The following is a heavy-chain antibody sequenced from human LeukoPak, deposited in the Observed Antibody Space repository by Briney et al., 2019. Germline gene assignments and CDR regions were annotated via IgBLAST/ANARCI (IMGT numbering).Heavy chain of an antibody. CDR1: GFTFSNYA. D-gene: IGHD3-9*01. CDR2: ITGGGSGI. V-gene: IGHV3-23*01. J-gene: IGHJ4*02. CDR3: AKWGDYDVLTGYYVSDY. Sequence: GASLRLSCAASGFTFSNYAMSWVRQAPGKGLEWVSAITGGGSGIYYADSMKSRFTISRDNSKNTLYLQTNGLRAEDTAVYYCAKWGDYDVLTGYYVSDYWGQGTLVTVSS.